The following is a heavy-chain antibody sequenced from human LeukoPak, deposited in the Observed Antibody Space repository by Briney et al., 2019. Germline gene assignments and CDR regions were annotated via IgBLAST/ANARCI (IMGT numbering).Heavy chain of an antibody. D-gene: IGHD3-22*01. J-gene: IGHJ4*02. V-gene: IGHV4-59*01. CDR1: GGSIRSYY. Sequence: SETLSLTCTVSGGSIRSYYWSWIRQPPGKGLEWIGYIFYSGSTNCNPSLKSRVTISVDTSKNQFSLRLSSVTAADTAVYYCARGTRHYYDSSGYYGYFDYWGKGTPVTVSS. CDR2: IFYSGST. CDR3: ARGTRHYYDSSGYYGYFDY.